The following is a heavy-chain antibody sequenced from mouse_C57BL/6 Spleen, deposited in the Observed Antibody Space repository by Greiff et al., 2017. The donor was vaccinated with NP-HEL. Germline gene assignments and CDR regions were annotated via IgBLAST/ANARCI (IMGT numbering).Heavy chain of an antibody. D-gene: IGHD2-10*01. J-gene: IGHJ2*01. V-gene: IGHV14-3*01. CDR2: IDPANGNT. Sequence: VQLKQSVAELVRPGASVKLSCTASGFNIKNTYMHWVKQRPEQGLEWIGRIDPANGNTKYAPKFQGKATITADTSSNTAYLQLSSLTSEDTAIYYCASPPYYGNYGGDYWGQGTTLTVSS. CDR1: GFNIKNTY. CDR3: ASPPYYGNYGGDY.